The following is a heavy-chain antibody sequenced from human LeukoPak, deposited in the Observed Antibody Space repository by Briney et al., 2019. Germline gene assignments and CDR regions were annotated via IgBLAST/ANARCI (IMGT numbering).Heavy chain of an antibody. CDR1: GFTFIETW. D-gene: IGHD1-26*01. V-gene: IGHV3-7*01. CDR2: IKQDGSEK. J-gene: IGHJ6*03. CDR3: AREEWELLRYYYYYMDV. Sequence: GGSLRLSCAASGFTFIETWMTWVRQAPGKGLEWVANIKQDGSEKYYVDSVKGRFTISRDNAKNSLYLQMNSLRAEDTAVYYCAREEWELLRYYYYYMDVWGKGTTVTVSS.